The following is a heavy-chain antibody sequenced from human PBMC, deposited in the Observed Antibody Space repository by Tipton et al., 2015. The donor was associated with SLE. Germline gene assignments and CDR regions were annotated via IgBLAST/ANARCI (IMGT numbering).Heavy chain of an antibody. Sequence: GLVKPSETLSLTCNVSGYSISSGYYWGWIRQPPGKGLEWIGGFYRSGSTYYNPSLKSRIIISFDTSKNQFSLKLTSVTAADTAVYFCASARYYYRSGNSGFFDYWGQGTLVSVSS. CDR3: ASARYYYRSGNSGFFDY. CDR1: GYSISSGYY. CDR2: FYRSGST. V-gene: IGHV4-38-2*02. J-gene: IGHJ4*02. D-gene: IGHD3-10*01.